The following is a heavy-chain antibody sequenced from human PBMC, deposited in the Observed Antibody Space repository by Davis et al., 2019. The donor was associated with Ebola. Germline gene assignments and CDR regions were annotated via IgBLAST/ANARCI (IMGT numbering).Heavy chain of an antibody. Sequence: PGGSLRLSCTASGFTVSSNHMSWVRQAPGKGLEWVSVIYDQSTAYADAVRGRFIISRDKSNNTLYLEMNSLRDEDTAVYYCATSRTFDYWGQGTLVTVSS. CDR2: IYDQST. CDR3: ATSRTFDY. D-gene: IGHD2-2*01. J-gene: IGHJ4*02. CDR1: GFTVSSNH. V-gene: IGHV3-53*01.